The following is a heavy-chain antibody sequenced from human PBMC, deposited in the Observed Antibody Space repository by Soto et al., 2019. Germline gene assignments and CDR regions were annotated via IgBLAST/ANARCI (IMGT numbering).Heavy chain of an antibody. J-gene: IGHJ1*01. D-gene: IGHD6-19*01. CDR1: GCTFTSYG. V-gene: IGHV1-18*01. Sequence: AAVKISCTASGCTFTSYGISWVRQAPGQGLEWMGWISAYNGNTNYAQKLQGRVTMTTDTSTSTAYMELRSLRSDDTAVYYCARVGIAVAGTTQYFQHWGQVTLVPVS. CDR2: ISAYNGNT. CDR3: ARVGIAVAGTTQYFQH.